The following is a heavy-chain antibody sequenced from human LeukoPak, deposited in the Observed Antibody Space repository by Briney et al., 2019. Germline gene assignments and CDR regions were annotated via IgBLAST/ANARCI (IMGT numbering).Heavy chain of an antibody. CDR1: GFNYKFTFSDYY. V-gene: IGHV3-11*04. D-gene: IGHD2-2*01. CDR2: ISNSGDNM. J-gene: IGHJ1*01. CDR3: VMTAGRASATDH. Sequence: GGSLRLSCAASGFNYKFTFSDYYVTWIRQAPGKWLEWISFISNSGDNMHYADSVKGRFTISRDHAKNSLYLLMNSLRVDDTATYYCVMTAGRASATDHWGQGALVTVSS.